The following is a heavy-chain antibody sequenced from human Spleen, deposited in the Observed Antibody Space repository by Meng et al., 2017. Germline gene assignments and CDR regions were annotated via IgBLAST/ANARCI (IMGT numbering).Heavy chain of an antibody. CDR1: GGSFSGYY. Sequence: GSLRLSCAVYGGSFSGYYWSWIRQPPGKGLEWIGEINHSGSTNYNPSLKSRVTISVDTSKNQFSLKLSYVTAADTAVYYCARGPVFTDFDYWGQGTLVTVSS. CDR2: INHSGST. CDR3: ARGPVFTDFDY. J-gene: IGHJ4*02. V-gene: IGHV4-34*01.